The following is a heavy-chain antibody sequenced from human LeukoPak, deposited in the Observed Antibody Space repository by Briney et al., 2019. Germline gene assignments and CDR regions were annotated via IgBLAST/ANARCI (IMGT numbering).Heavy chain of an antibody. V-gene: IGHV4-34*01. D-gene: IGHD3-22*01. J-gene: IGHJ4*02. CDR2: INHSGST. CDR3: ARADQYYYDSSGYDY. Sequence: SETLSLTGAVYGGSFSGYYWSWIRQPPGKGLEWIGEINHSGSTNYNPSLKSRVTISVDTSKNQFSLKLSSVTAADTAVYYCARADQYYYDSSGYDYWGQGTLVTVSS. CDR1: GGSFSGYY.